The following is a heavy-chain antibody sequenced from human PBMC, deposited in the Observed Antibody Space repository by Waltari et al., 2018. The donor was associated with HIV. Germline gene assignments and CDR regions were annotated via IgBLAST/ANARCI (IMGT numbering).Heavy chain of an antibody. CDR2: IWYDRSNK. V-gene: IGHV3-33*01. CDR3: ARDDCSSTSCSSPYYYGMDV. J-gene: IGHJ6*02. Sequence: QVQLVESGGGVVQPGRSLRLSCAASGFTFSSYGMHWVRQAPGKGLEWVAVIWYDRSNKYYADSVKGRFTISRDNSKNTLYLQMNSLRAEDTAVYYCARDDCSSTSCSSPYYYGMDVWGQGTTVTVSS. CDR1: GFTFSSYG. D-gene: IGHD2-2*01.